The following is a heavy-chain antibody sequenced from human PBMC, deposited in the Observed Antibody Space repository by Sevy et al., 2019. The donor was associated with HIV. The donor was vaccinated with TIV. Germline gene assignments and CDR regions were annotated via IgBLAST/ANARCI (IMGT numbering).Heavy chain of an antibody. Sequence: GSLRLSCAASGFTFSDYYMSWIRQAPGKGLEWVSYISSSSSYTNYADSVKGRFTISRDNAKNSLYLQMNSLRAEDTAVYYCARDSLSYGDYADYWGQGTLVTVSS. CDR2: ISSSSSYT. CDR1: GFTFSDYY. D-gene: IGHD4-17*01. CDR3: ARDSLSYGDYADY. V-gene: IGHV3-11*06. J-gene: IGHJ4*02.